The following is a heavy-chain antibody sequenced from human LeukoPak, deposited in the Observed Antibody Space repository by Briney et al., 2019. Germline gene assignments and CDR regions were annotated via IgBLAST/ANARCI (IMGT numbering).Heavy chain of an antibody. J-gene: IGHJ3*01. V-gene: IGHV3-11*01. CDR2: ISNSGSAI. Sequence: GGSLRLSCAASGLTFSDYHMSWIRQAPGKGWEWVSYISNSGSAIYYTDSVKGRFTISRDNAKNSLYLQMNSLRAEDTAVYYCARDTGESLAFDFWGQGTMVTVSS. D-gene: IGHD2-21*01. CDR3: ARDTGESLAFDF. CDR1: GLTFSDYH.